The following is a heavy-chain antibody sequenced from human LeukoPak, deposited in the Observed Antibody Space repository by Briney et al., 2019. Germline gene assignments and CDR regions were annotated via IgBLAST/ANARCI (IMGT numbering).Heavy chain of an antibody. Sequence: PGGSLRLSCAASGFTFSDYYMSWIRQAPGRGLEWVSYISSSGSTIYYADSVKGRFTISRDDAKNSLYLQMNSLRAEDTAVYYCARDFGGSGSYSWFDPWGQGTLVTVSS. V-gene: IGHV3-11*01. D-gene: IGHD3-10*01. CDR3: ARDFGGSGSYSWFDP. CDR1: GFTFSDYY. J-gene: IGHJ5*02. CDR2: ISSSGSTI.